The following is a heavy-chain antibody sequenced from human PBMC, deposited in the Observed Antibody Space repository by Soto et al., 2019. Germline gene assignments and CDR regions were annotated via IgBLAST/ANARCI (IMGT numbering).Heavy chain of an antibody. CDR3: ARAPYYYDSSGSFSSWFDP. D-gene: IGHD3-22*01. CDR2: IYYTGST. Sequence: QVQLQESGPGLVKPSETLSLTCTVSGGSISSYYWSWIRQPPGKGLEWIGYIYYTGSTNYNPSLKSRVTISVDTSKNQFSLKLSSVTAADTAVYHCARAPYYYDSSGSFSSWFDPWGQGTLVTVSS. CDR1: GGSISSYY. V-gene: IGHV4-59*01. J-gene: IGHJ5*02.